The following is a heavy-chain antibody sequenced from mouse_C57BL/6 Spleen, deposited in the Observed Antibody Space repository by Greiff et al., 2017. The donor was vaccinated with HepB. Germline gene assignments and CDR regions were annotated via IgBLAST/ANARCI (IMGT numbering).Heavy chain of an antibody. CDR3: ARDHYGSSLYAMDY. J-gene: IGHJ4*01. D-gene: IGHD1-1*01. V-gene: IGHV5-4*01. CDR2: ISDGGSYT. Sequence: EVQGVESGGGLVKPGGSLKLSCAASGFTFSNYAMSWVRQTPEKRLEWVATISDGGSYTYYPDNVKGRFTISRDNAKNNLYLQMSHLKSEDTAMYYCARDHYGSSLYAMDYWGQGTSVTVSS. CDR1: GFTFSNYA.